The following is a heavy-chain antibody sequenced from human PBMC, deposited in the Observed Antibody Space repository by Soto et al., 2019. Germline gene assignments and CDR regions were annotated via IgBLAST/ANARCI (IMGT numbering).Heavy chain of an antibody. D-gene: IGHD2-2*02. J-gene: IGHJ5*02. CDR2: IGASGGRT. CDR3: AKPSAAINPPVNWFDP. V-gene: IGHV3-23*01. CDR1: GFTFSSYT. Sequence: GGSLRLSCAASGFTFSSYTMTWVRQAPGKGLEWVSSIGASGGRTYYADSVKGRFTISRDNSKSTLYLQMNSLRADDTAVYSCAKPSAAINPPVNWFDPWGQGTLVTVSS.